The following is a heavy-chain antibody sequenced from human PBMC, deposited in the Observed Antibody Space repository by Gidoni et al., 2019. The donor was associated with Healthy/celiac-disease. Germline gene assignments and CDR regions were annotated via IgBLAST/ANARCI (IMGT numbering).Heavy chain of an antibody. Sequence: QVQLQESGPGLVKPSQTLSLTCTVSGGSISSGSYYWSWIRQPAGKGLEWIGRIYTSGSTHSNPSLKSRVTISVDTSKNQFSLKLSSVTAADTAVYYCARGHNWKGFDYWGQGTLVTVSS. CDR3: ARGHNWKGFDY. D-gene: IGHD1-20*01. V-gene: IGHV4-61*02. J-gene: IGHJ4*02. CDR1: GGSISSGSYY. CDR2: IYTSGST.